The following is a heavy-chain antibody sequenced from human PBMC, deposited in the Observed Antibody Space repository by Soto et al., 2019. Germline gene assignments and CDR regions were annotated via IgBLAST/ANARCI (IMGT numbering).Heavy chain of an antibody. D-gene: IGHD5-18*01. CDR2: IDWDDDK. J-gene: IGHJ6*02. CDR3: ARSPVRGYSYGSYYYYGMDV. CDR1: GFSLSTSGMR. Sequence: VSGPTLVNPTQTLTLTCTFSGFSLSTSGMRVSWIRQPPGKALEWLARIDWDDDKFYSTSLKTRLTISKDTSKNQVVLTMTNMDPVDTATYYCARSPVRGYSYGSYYYYGMDVWGQGTTVTVSS. V-gene: IGHV2-70*04.